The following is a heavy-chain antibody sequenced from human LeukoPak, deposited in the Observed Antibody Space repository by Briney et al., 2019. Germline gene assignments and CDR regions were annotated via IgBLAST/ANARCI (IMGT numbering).Heavy chain of an antibody. CDR1: GYTFTSYG. V-gene: IGHV1-18*01. CDR3: AAGSGSYGYHAFDI. Sequence: ASVKVSCKASGYTFTSYGISWVRQAPGQGLEWMGWISAYNGNTNYAQKLQGRVTMTTDTSTSTAYMELRSLRSDDTAVYYCAAGSGSYGYHAFDIWGQGTMVTVSS. J-gene: IGHJ3*02. D-gene: IGHD3-10*01. CDR2: ISAYNGNT.